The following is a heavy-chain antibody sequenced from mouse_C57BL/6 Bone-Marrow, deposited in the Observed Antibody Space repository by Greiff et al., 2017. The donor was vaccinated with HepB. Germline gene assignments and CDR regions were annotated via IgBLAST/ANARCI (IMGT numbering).Heavy chain of an antibody. Sequence: EVKLVESRGGLVKPGGSLKLSCAASGFTFSSYAMSWVRQTPEKRLEWVATISDGGSYTYYPDNVKGRFTISRDNDKNNLYLQMSHLKSEDTAMYYCARDPPYYYGSSYVDYWGQGTTLTVSS. CDR3: ARDPPYYYGSSYVDY. D-gene: IGHD1-1*01. CDR1: GFTFSSYA. CDR2: ISDGGSYT. J-gene: IGHJ2*01. V-gene: IGHV5-4*01.